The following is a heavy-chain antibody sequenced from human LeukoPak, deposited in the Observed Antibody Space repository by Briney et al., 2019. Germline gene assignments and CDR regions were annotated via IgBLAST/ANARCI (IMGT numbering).Heavy chain of an antibody. D-gene: IGHD5-18*01. J-gene: IGHJ4*02. CDR3: ARSGYSYGYVGYFDY. Sequence: ASVKVSYKASGYTFTTYAIHWVRQAPGQSLEWMGWINAGNINTKYSQKFQGRVTITRDTSASTAYMELSSLRSEDTAVYYCARSGYSYGYVGYFDYWGQGTLVTVSS. CDR1: GYTFTTYA. V-gene: IGHV1-3*01. CDR2: INAGNINT.